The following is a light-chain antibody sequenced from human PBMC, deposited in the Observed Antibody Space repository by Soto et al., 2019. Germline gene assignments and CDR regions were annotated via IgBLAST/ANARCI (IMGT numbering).Light chain of an antibody. Sequence: EIMMTQSPLSLPVTPGEPASISCRSSQSLLHSNGHTFLTWYVQKPGQSPQLLIYLGSYRASGVPDRFSGTGSGTDFTLKISRVEAEDVGIYYCKQGLQVPLTFGGGTRAEI. J-gene: IGKJ4*01. CDR3: KQGLQVPLT. CDR1: QSLLHSNGHTF. CDR2: LGS. V-gene: IGKV2-28*01.